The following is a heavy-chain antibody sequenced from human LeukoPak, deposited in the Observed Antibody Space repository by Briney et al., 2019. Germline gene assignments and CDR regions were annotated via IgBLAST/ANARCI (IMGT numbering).Heavy chain of an antibody. D-gene: IGHD2-2*01. CDR1: GGSISSYY. CDR2: IYTSGST. V-gene: IGHV4-4*09. J-gene: IGHJ4*02. Sequence: SETLSLTCTVSGGSISSYYWSWIRQPPGKGLEWIGYIYTSGSTNYNPSLKSRVTISVDTSKNQFSQKLSSVTAADTAVYYCARHRQDIVVVYFDYWGQGTLVTVSS. CDR3: ARHRQDIVVVYFDY.